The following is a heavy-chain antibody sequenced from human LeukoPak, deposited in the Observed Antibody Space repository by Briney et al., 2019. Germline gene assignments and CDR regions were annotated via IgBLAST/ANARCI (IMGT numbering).Heavy chain of an antibody. Sequence: ASVKVSCKASGYTFTSYGINWVRQAPGQGLDWMGWISGYKTKTDYAQKFQGRVTMTTDTSTSTAYMELRSLRSDDTAVYYCARGGRLDSCNSMDVWGQGTTVTVSS. CDR1: GYTFTSYG. V-gene: IGHV1-18*01. CDR3: ARGGRLDSCNSMDV. D-gene: IGHD2-15*01. CDR2: ISGYKTKT. J-gene: IGHJ6*02.